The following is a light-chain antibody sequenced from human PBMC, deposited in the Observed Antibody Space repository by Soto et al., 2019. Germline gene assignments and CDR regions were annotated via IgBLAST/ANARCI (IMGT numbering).Light chain of an antibody. CDR1: QDTSNY. CDR3: QQYDNLPWT. J-gene: IGKJ1*01. Sequence: DIKMTQSPSSLSASVGDRVTITCQASQDTSNYLNWYQQKPGKAPKLLIYDASNLETGVPSRFSGSGSGTDFTFTISSLQPEDIATYYCQQYDNLPWTFGQGTKVDIK. V-gene: IGKV1-33*01. CDR2: DAS.